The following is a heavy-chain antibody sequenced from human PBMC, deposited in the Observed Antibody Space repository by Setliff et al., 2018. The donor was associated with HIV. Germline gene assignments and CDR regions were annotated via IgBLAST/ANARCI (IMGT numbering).Heavy chain of an antibody. J-gene: IGHJ4*02. CDR1: GGSISNYY. V-gene: IGHV4-59*12. CDR3: ARGSKGGFFDY. CDR2: INHNKSS. Sequence: SETLSLTCTVSGGSISNYYWSWIRQPPGKGLEWIGEINHNKSSDYNPSLKSRVTILVDRSKNQFSLKLTSVTAADTAVYYCARGSKGGFFDYWGQGTLVTVSS. D-gene: IGHD3-16*01.